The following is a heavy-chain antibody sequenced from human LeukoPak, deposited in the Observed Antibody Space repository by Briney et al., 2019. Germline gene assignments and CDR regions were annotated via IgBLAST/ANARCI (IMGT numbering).Heavy chain of an antibody. V-gene: IGHV3-11*01. CDR3: TKGRVATVGGAKYAMDV. D-gene: IGHD5-12*01. J-gene: IGHJ6*02. Sequence: GGSLRLSCAASGFTLSDYYMSWIRQAPGKGLEWVSYISPTGGTKSYADSVKGRFTIFRDNSKNSLYLIMNSLRTEDTALYYCTKGRVATVGGAKYAMDVWGQGTTVTVSS. CDR2: ISPTGGTK. CDR1: GFTLSDYY.